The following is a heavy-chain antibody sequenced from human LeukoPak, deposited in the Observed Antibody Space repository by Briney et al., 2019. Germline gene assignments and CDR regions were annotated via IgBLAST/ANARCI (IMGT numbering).Heavy chain of an antibody. CDR1: GFTFSSYS. Sequence: GGSLRLSCAASGFTFSSYSMNWVRQAPGKGLEWVSSISSSSSYIYYADSVKGRFTISRDNAKNSLYLQVNSLRAEDTAVYYCARDLRSSGYYAFDYWGQGTLVTVSS. CDR2: ISSSSSYI. D-gene: IGHD3-22*01. CDR3: ARDLRSSGYYAFDY. J-gene: IGHJ4*02. V-gene: IGHV3-21*01.